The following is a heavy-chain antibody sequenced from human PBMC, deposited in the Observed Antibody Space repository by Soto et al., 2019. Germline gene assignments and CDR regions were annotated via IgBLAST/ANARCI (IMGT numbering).Heavy chain of an antibody. CDR1: GGSISSYY. CDR2: IYYSGST. V-gene: IGHV4-59*08. Sequence: SETLSLTCTVSGGSISSYYWSWIRQPPGKGLEWIGYIYYSGSTNYNPSLRSRVTISVDTSKNQFSLKLSSVTAADTAVYYCARRYCSSTSCYNWFDPWGQGTLVTVSS. CDR3: ARRYCSSTSCYNWFDP. D-gene: IGHD2-2*01. J-gene: IGHJ5*02.